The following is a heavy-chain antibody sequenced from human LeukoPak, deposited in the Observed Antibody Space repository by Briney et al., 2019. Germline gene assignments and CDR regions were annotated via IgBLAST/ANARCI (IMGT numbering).Heavy chain of an antibody. V-gene: IGHV4-59*01. J-gene: IGHJ5*02. CDR2: IYYSGST. CDR1: GGSISSYY. Sequence: SETLSLTCTVSGGSISSYYWSWIRQPPGKGLEWIGYIYYSGSTNYNPSLESRVTISVDTSKNQFSLKLSSVTAADTAVYYCASLSSGSYNWFDPWGQGTLVTVSS. CDR3: ASLSSGSYNWFDP. D-gene: IGHD1-26*01.